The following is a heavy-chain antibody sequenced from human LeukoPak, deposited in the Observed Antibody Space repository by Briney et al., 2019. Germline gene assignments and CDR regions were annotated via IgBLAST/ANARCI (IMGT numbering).Heavy chain of an antibody. CDR2: IFHSGNT. CDR1: GYSISSGYY. CDR3: ASESQGQLLY. V-gene: IGHV4-38-2*02. D-gene: IGHD2-2*01. J-gene: IGHJ4*02. Sequence: PSETLSLTCTVSGYSISSGYYWGWIRQPPGKGLEWIGSIFHSGNTYYNPSLKSRVTTSVDTSKNQFSLKLSSVTAADTAVYYCASESQGQLLYWGQGTLVTVSS.